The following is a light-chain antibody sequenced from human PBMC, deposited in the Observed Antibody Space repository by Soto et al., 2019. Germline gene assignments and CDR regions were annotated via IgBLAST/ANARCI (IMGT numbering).Light chain of an antibody. Sequence: QSVLSPAASVSGCRGQTITICCTGTSRDEGFYNYLSWYQQQHPGKSPKLMIYKVDDRSSGVSFRLSGSKSGNTASVTISGLQAVDGADYYCSSYAHGSTYVCGTGTKVTVL. J-gene: IGLJ1*01. V-gene: IGLV2-14*01. CDR1: SRDEGFYNY. CDR2: KVD. CDR3: SSYAHGSTYV.